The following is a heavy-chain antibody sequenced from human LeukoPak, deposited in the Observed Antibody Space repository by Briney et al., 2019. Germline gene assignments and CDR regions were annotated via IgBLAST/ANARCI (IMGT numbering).Heavy chain of an antibody. Sequence: SETLSLTCTVSGGSISSYYWGWIRQPPGKGLEWIGSIYYSGSTYYNPSLKSRVTISVDTSKNQFSLELSSVTAADTAVYYCARHAGVQGRREYQLLSRIEYFQHWGQGTLVTVSS. CDR3: ARHAGVQGRREYQLLSRIEYFQH. D-gene: IGHD2-2*01. CDR2: IYYSGST. CDR1: GGSISSYY. J-gene: IGHJ1*01. V-gene: IGHV4-39*01.